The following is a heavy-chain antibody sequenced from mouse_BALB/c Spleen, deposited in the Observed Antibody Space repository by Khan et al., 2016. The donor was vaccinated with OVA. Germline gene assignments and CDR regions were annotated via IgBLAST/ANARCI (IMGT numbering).Heavy chain of an antibody. CDR1: GFNIKDTY. D-gene: IGHD2-3*01. Sequence: VQLKQSGAELVKPGASVRLSCTASGFNIKDTYIHWVKQRPEQGLEWIGRIAPANGNTKYDPTFQDKATITSDTSSNTSYLQLSSLTSEDTAVYYWAHPSYDPRFFEVWGAGTTVTVSS. J-gene: IGHJ1*01. V-gene: IGHV14-3*02. CDR3: AHPSYDPRFFEV. CDR2: IAPANGNT.